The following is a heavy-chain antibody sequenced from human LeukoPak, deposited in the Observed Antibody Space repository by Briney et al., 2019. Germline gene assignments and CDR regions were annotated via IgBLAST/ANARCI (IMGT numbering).Heavy chain of an antibody. CDR3: AKSGTGCSGGSCYSGYYYYYMDV. J-gene: IGHJ6*03. CDR1: GFTFSSHW. Sequence: PGGSLRLSCAVSGFTFSSHWMHWVRQAPGKGLEWVSYISSSGSTIYYADSVKGRFTISRDNAKNSLYLQMNSLRAEDTAVYYCAKSGTGCSGGSCYSGYYYYYMDVWGKGTTVTVSS. D-gene: IGHD2-15*01. CDR2: ISSSGSTI. V-gene: IGHV3-48*04.